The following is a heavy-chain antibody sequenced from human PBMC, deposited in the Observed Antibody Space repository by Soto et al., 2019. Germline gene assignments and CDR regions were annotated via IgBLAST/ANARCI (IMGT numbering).Heavy chain of an antibody. V-gene: IGHV4-31*03. D-gene: IGHD1-7*01. Sequence: SETLSLTCTVSGGPITSGDYYWSWIRQHPGKGLEWLGHIYHSGNTYYNPSLKNRMTMSVDTSTKQITLKLSYMTAADTAVYYCARGNFGYDYWGQGAQVTVSS. CDR1: GGPITSGDYY. CDR2: IYHSGNT. J-gene: IGHJ4*02. CDR3: ARGNFGYDY.